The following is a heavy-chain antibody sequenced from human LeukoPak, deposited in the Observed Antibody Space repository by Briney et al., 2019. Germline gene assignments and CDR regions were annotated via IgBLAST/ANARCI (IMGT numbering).Heavy chain of an antibody. D-gene: IGHD3-10*01. CDR2: IYSGGST. CDR1: GFTVSSNY. Sequence: PGGSLRLSCAASGFTVSSNYMSWVRQAPGKGLEWVSVIYSGGSTYYADSVKGRFTISRDNSKNTLYLQMNSLRAEDTAVYYCARRGVVRGVIAFDYWGQGTLVTVSS. V-gene: IGHV3-66*01. J-gene: IGHJ4*02. CDR3: ARRGVVRGVIAFDY.